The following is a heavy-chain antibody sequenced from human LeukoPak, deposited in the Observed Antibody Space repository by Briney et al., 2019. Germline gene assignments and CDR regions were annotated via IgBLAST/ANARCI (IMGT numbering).Heavy chain of an antibody. CDR2: IRSKAYGGTT. V-gene: IGHV3-49*04. J-gene: IGHJ4*02. CDR1: GFTFGDYA. Sequence: GGSLRLSCTASGFTFGDYAMSWVRQAPGKGLEWVGFIRSKAYGGTTEYAASVKGRFTISRDDSKSIAYLQMNSLKTEDTAVYYCTTEWSAFDYWGQGTLVTVSS. CDR3: TTEWSAFDY. D-gene: IGHD2-8*01.